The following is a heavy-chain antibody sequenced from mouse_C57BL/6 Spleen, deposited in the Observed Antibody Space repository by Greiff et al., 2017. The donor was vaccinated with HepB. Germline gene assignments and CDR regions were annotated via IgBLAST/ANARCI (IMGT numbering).Heavy chain of an antibody. Sequence: QVQLKESGAELMKPGASVKLSCKATGYTFTGYWIEWVKQRPGHGLEWIGEILPGSGSTNYNEKFKGKATFTADTSSNTAYMQLSSLTTEDSAIYYCARAAYYGSSYDYAMDYWGQGTSVTVSS. CDR1: GYTFTGYW. CDR2: ILPGSGST. J-gene: IGHJ4*01. CDR3: ARAAYYGSSYDYAMDY. V-gene: IGHV1-9*01. D-gene: IGHD1-1*01.